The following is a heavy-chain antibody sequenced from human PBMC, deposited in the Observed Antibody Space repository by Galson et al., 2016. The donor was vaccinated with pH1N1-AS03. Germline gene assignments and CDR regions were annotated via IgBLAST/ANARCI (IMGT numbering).Heavy chain of an antibody. CDR3: ARRAYGDYVDYFDY. CDR1: GYTFTKYW. Sequence: QSGAEVKKPGESLKISCKGSGYTFTKYWIGWVRQMPGKGLEWMGIIFPGDSDTRYRPSFQGQVTISADKSISTAYLQLNSLKASATAMYYCARRAYGDYVDYFDYWGQGTLVTVSS. J-gene: IGHJ4*02. D-gene: IGHD4-17*01. V-gene: IGHV5-51*01. CDR2: IFPGDSDT.